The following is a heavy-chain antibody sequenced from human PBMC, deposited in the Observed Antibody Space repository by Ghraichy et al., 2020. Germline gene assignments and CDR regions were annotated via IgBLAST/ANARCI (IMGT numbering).Heavy chain of an antibody. CDR1: GYTFTSYY. Sequence: ASVKVSCKASGYTFTSYYMHWVRQAPGQGLEWRGIINPSGGSTSYAQKFQGRVTMTRDTSTSTVYMELSSLRSEDTAVYYCARARHPQVVTLVGVDYWGQGTLVTVSS. J-gene: IGHJ4*02. V-gene: IGHV1-46*01. CDR3: ARARHPQVVTLVGVDY. CDR2: INPSGGST. D-gene: IGHD4-23*01.